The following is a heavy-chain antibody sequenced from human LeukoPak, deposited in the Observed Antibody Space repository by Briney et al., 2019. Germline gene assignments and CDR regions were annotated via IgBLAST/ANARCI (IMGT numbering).Heavy chain of an antibody. CDR2: MNPNSGNT. J-gene: IGHJ5*02. D-gene: IGHD6-6*01. CDR1: GYTFTSYD. Sequence: ASVKVSCKASGYTFTSYDINWVRQATGQGLEWMGWMNPNSGNTGYAQKFQGRVTMTRNTSISTACMELSSLRSEDTAVYYCARAARPRRGGKNWFDPWGQGTLVTVSS. CDR3: ARAARPRRGGKNWFDP. V-gene: IGHV1-8*01.